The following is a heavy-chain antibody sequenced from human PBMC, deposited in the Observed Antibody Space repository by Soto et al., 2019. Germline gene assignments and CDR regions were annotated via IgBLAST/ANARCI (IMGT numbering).Heavy chain of an antibody. V-gene: IGHV3-33*01. D-gene: IGHD3-22*01. CDR2: IWSDGSNK. CDR1: GLTFSTHG. J-gene: IGHJ2*01. CDR3: ARDRANYDNSGYPWFFDL. Sequence: GGSLRLSCVASGLTFSTHGMHWVRQSPGKGLDWVGVIWSDGSNKYYADSVKGRFTISRDNTKNTLYLEMDSLRAEDTAVHYCARDRANYDNSGYPWFFDLWGRGTLVAVSS.